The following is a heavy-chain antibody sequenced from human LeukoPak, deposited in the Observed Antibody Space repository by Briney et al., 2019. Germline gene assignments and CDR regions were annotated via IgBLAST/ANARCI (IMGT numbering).Heavy chain of an antibody. D-gene: IGHD2-2*02. CDR3: AKARSGSSSSCYNY. CDR2: ISESGGTT. Sequence: GGSLRLSCAASGFTFRNYSMNWVRQAPGKGLEWVAGISESGGTTDYADSVKGRFAISRDNSNNTLYLQMNSLRAEDTAVYYCAKARSGSSSSCYNYWGQGTLVTVSS. J-gene: IGHJ4*02. CDR1: GFTFRNYS. V-gene: IGHV3-23*01.